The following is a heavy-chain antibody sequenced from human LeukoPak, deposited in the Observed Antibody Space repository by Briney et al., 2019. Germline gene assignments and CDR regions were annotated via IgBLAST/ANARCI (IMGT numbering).Heavy chain of an antibody. V-gene: IGHV1-46*01. CDR2: INPSGGST. CDR3: ARARGPGTDAFDI. CDR1: GYTFTSYY. J-gene: IGHJ3*02. Sequence: ASVKVSCKASGYTFTSYYMHWVRQAPGQGLEWMGIINPSGGSTSYAQKFQGRVTITADKSTSTAYMELSSLRSEDTAVYYCARARGPGTDAFDIWGQGTMVTVSS. D-gene: IGHD1-1*01.